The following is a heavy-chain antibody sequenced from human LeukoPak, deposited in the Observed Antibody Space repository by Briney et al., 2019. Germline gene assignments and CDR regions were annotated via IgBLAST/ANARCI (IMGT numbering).Heavy chain of an antibody. J-gene: IGHJ6*02. CDR1: GFTFNTYS. CDR2: ISSSGSGGNT. V-gene: IGHV3-23*01. Sequence: GGSLRLSCVASGFTFNTYSMSWARQAPGKGLEWVSGISSSGSGGNTYYADSVKGRLTISRDNSKNTLYLQMNSLRAEDTAVYYCARDARSYGSGSYGSPPGMDVWGQGTTVTVSS. D-gene: IGHD3-10*01. CDR3: ARDARSYGSGSYGSPPGMDV.